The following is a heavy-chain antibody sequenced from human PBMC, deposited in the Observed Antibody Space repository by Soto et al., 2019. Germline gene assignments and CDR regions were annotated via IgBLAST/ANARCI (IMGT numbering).Heavy chain of an antibody. CDR1: GGTFSSYT. CDR2: IIPILGIA. J-gene: IGHJ4*02. V-gene: IGHV1-69*02. Sequence: QVQLVQSGAEVKKPGSSVQVSCKASGGTFSSYTINWVRQAPGQGLEWMGRIIPILGIANYAQKFQGRVIITADESTSTAYMDLSSLRSEDTAVYYCAFSPDRTPFDYWGQGTLVTVSS. CDR3: AFSPDRTPFDY.